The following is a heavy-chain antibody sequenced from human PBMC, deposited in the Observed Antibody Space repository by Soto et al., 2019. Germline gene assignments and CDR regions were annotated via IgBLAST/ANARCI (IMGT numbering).Heavy chain of an antibody. D-gene: IGHD2-15*01. CDR2: TSTNNGDT. Sequence: ASVKVSCKASGYTFTTYGISWVRQAPGQGLEWMGWTSTNNGDTYYAPRFQGRVTVTKDTSTRTAYMELRSLGSDDTAVYYCGREYCRGGRCYSPDYWGQGTLVTVSS. V-gene: IGHV1-18*01. J-gene: IGHJ4*02. CDR3: GREYCRGGRCYSPDY. CDR1: GYTFTTYG.